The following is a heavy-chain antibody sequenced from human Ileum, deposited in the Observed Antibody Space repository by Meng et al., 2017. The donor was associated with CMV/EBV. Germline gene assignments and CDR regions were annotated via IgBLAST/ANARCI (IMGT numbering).Heavy chain of an antibody. Sequence: ESLKISCSVSGDYIRSSASQWAWTRQPPGKGLEWIGSDSYTGGTFYNPSHKSRVTMSIDMAKNQFSVRLSAVSVADTAVYFCTRISFKDDGQPLCGMDVWGQATTVTVSS. J-gene: IGHJ6*02. D-gene: IGHD1-1*01. V-gene: IGHV4-39*07. CDR1: GDYIRSSASQ. CDR3: TRISFKDDGQPLCGMDV. CDR2: DSYTGGT.